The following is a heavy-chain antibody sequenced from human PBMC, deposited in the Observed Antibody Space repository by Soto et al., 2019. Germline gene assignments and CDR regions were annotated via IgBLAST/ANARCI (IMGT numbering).Heavy chain of an antibody. CDR3: AKEEGTMIVVVITSYFDY. D-gene: IGHD3-22*01. CDR2: ISGSGGST. Sequence: GGSLRLSCAASGFTFSSYAMSWVRQAPGKGLEWVSAISGSGGSTYYADSVKGRFTISRDNSKNTLYLQMNSLRAEDTAVYYCAKEEGTMIVVVITSYFDYWGQGTLVTVSS. CDR1: GFTFSSYA. V-gene: IGHV3-23*01. J-gene: IGHJ4*02.